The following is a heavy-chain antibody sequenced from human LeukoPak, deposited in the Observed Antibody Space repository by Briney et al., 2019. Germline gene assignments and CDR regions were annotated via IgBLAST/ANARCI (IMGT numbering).Heavy chain of an antibody. V-gene: IGHV1-18*01. Sequence: GASVKVSCKASGYTFTSYGISWVRQAPGQGLEWMGWISAYNGNTNYARKLQGRVTMTTDTSTSTAYMELRSLRSDDTAVYYCARADCSSTSCSNFDYWGQGTLVTVSS. CDR1: GYTFTSYG. CDR3: ARADCSSTSCSNFDY. J-gene: IGHJ4*02. CDR2: ISAYNGNT. D-gene: IGHD2-2*01.